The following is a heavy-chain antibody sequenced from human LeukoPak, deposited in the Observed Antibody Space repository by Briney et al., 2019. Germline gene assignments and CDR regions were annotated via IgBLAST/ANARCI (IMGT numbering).Heavy chain of an antibody. CDR3: AKWDWTM. Sequence: GGSLRLSCAVSGFTFSNYAMSWVRQAPGKGLEWVSAISGSGDRTYYADSLKGRFTISRDNSKNTLYLQMDSLRAEDTAVYYCAKWDWTMWGQGTMVTVSS. CDR1: GFTFSNYA. J-gene: IGHJ3*01. V-gene: IGHV3-23*01. D-gene: IGHD3/OR15-3a*01. CDR2: ISGSGDRT.